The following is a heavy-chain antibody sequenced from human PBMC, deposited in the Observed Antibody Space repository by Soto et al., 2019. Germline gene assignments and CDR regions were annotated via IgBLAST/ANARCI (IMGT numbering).Heavy chain of an antibody. D-gene: IGHD5-12*01. V-gene: IGHV3-33*01. CDR2: IWYDGSNK. CDR3: ARDLTNPLLTVATLQTGGIDY. Sequence: GGSLRLSCAASGFTFSSYGMHWVRQAPGKGLEWVAVIWYDGSNKYYADSVKGRFTISRDNSKNTLYLQMNSLRAEDTAVYYCARDLTNPLLTVATLQTGGIDYWGQGTLVTVSS. J-gene: IGHJ4*02. CDR1: GFTFSSYG.